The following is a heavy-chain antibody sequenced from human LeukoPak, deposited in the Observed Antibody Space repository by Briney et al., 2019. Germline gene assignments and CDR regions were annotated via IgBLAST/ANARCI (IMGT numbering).Heavy chain of an antibody. Sequence: GSLRLSCAASGFTFSNYLMYWVRQAPGKGLEWVAFTSSDGNNKYYVDSVKGRFTISRDNSKNTLYLQMNSLRAEDTAVYYCTRAGLYYDSGSYDAFDMWGQGTMVTVSS. D-gene: IGHD3-10*01. CDR3: TRAGLYYDSGSYDAFDM. CDR1: GFTFSNYL. V-gene: IGHV3-30-3*01. J-gene: IGHJ3*02. CDR2: TSSDGNNK.